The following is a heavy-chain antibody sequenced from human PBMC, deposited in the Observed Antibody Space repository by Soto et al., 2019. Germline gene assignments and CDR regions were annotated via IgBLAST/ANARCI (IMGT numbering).Heavy chain of an antibody. CDR2: IYYSGST. CDR1: GGSISSGDYY. J-gene: IGHJ6*02. V-gene: IGHV4-30-4*01. Sequence: TSETLSLTCTVSGGSISSGDYYWSWIRQPPGKGLEGIGYIYYSGSTYYNPYLKSRVTIAVDTSKNQFSLNLISVTAAATAVYYCARGGYNDTFYYYYGMDVWGQGTTVTVSS. CDR3: ARGGYNDTFYYYYGMDV. D-gene: IGHD6-25*01.